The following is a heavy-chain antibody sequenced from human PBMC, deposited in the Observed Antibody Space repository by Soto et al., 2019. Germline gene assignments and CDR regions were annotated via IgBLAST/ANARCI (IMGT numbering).Heavy chain of an antibody. CDR3: VKNQTYYAFWCGEYWCCGM. J-gene: IGHJ6*01. Sequence: GGSLRLSCAASGFTFSSYGMHWVRQAPGKGLEWVAVISYDGSNKYYADSVKGRFTISRDNSKNTLYLQMNSLRAEDTAVYYCVKNQTYYAFWCGEYWCCGM. D-gene: IGHD3-3*01. CDR2: ISYDGSNK. V-gene: IGHV3-30*18. CDR1: GFTFSSYG.